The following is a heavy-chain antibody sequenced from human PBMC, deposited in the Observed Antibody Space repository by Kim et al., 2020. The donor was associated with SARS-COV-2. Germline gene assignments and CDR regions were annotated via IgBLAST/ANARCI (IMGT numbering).Heavy chain of an antibody. CDR2: INAGNGNT. J-gene: IGHJ4*02. CDR1: GYTFTSYA. V-gene: IGHV1-3*01. Sequence: ASVKVSCKASGYTFTSYAMHWVRQAPGQRLEWMGWINAGNGNTKYSQKFQGRVTITRDTSASTAYTELSSLRSEDTAVYYCARGYCSGGSCYLGGYWGQGTLVTVSS. CDR3: ARGYCSGGSCYLGGY. D-gene: IGHD2-15*01.